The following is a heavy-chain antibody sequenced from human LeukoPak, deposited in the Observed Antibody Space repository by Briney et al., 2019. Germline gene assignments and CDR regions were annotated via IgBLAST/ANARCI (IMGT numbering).Heavy chain of an antibody. Sequence: GGSLRLSCAASGLTASYNVNNAMSWVRHAPGKGLEWASGITTSGSTYYADSVKGRFTTSRENYNNTLYLHMDSLRAEDTAVYYCARDGGYCSSTSCYTIDAFDIWGQGTMVTVSS. CDR2: ITTSGST. J-gene: IGHJ3*02. D-gene: IGHD2-2*02. CDR1: GLTASYNV. CDR3: ARDGGYCSSTSCYTIDAFDI. V-gene: IGHV3-66*01.